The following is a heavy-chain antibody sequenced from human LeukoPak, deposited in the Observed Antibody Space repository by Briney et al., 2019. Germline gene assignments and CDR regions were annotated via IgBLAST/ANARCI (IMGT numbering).Heavy chain of an antibody. D-gene: IGHD3-3*01. CDR2: MNPNSGNT. CDR3: ARNQGYDFWSGYGGDYYYYMDV. CDR1: GYTFTSYD. Sequence: ASVKVSCEASGYTFTSYDINWVRQATGQGLEWMGWMNPNSGNTGYAQKFQGRVTMTRNTSISTAYMELSSLRSEDTAVYYCARNQGYDFWSGYGGDYYYYMDVWGKGTTVTVSS. J-gene: IGHJ6*03. V-gene: IGHV1-8*01.